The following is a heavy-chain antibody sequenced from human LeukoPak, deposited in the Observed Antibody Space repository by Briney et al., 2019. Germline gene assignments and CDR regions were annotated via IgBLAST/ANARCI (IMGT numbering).Heavy chain of an antibody. CDR2: ISGSAGST. D-gene: IGHD6-13*01. CDR3: AKDRHRSTPSPYYFDY. Sequence: GGSLRLSCAASGFTFSDYATSWVRQAPGKGLEWVSAISGSAGSTYYADSVKGRFTISRDNSKNTLYLQVNSLRTEDTAVYYCAKDRHRSTPSPYYFDYWGQGTLVTVSS. J-gene: IGHJ4*02. V-gene: IGHV3-23*01. CDR1: GFTFSDYA.